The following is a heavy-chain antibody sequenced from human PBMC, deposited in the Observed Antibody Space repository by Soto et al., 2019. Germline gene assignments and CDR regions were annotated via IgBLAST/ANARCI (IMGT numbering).Heavy chain of an antibody. CDR1: GFTFSSYA. V-gene: IGHV3-64D*06. CDR2: ISSNGGST. CDR3: VKVGVGCSGGSCYSGLYSMDV. J-gene: IGHJ6*02. D-gene: IGHD2-15*01. Sequence: GGSLRLSCSASGFTFSSYAMNWVRQAPGKGLEYVSTISSNGGSTYYADSVKGRFTISRDNSKNTLYLQMSSLRAEDTAVYYCVKVGVGCSGGSCYSGLYSMDVWGQGTTVTVSS.